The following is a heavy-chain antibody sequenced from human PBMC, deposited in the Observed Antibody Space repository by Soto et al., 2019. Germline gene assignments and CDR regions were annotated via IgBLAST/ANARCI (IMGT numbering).Heavy chain of an antibody. CDR3: ARDPYLSVVVPAATRGGIDY. J-gene: IGHJ4*02. CDR1: GFTVSSYA. V-gene: IGHV3-30*04. D-gene: IGHD2-2*01. Sequence: LRLSCAASGFTVSSYAMHWVRQARGKGLEWVAVIAYDGRTKYYADSWKGRFTISRDNSKNTLYPQMNSLRAEDTAVYYCARDPYLSVVVPAATRGGIDYWGQGTLVTVSS. CDR2: IAYDGRTK.